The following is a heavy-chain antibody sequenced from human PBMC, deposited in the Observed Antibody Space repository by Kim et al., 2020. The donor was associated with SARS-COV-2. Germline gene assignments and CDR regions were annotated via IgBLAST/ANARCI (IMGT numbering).Heavy chain of an antibody. V-gene: IGHV3-30-3*01. J-gene: IGHJ4*02. Sequence: GGSLRLSCAASGFTFSSYAMHWVRQAPGKGLEWVAVISYDGSNKYYADSVKGRFTISRDNSKNTLYLQMNSLRAEDTAVYYCARALYPNRGGVVIRTFDYWGQGTLVTVSS. CDR3: ARALYPNRGGVVIRTFDY. CDR2: ISYDGSNK. CDR1: GFTFSSYA. D-gene: IGHD3-22*01.